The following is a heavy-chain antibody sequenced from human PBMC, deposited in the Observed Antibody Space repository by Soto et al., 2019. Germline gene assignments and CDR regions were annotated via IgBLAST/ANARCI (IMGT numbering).Heavy chain of an antibody. V-gene: IGHV1-2*04. D-gene: IGHD3-16*01. Sequence: ASVKVSCKASGYSFAGFYIHWMRQAPGQGLEWVGSINSNSGTTTYAQKFQDSVAMTRDTSVSTAYMDLNRLTSDDTAIYYCAIIMTHSDSFDIWGQGTMVTVSS. J-gene: IGHJ3*02. CDR1: GYSFAGFY. CDR3: AIIMTHSDSFDI. CDR2: INSNSGTT.